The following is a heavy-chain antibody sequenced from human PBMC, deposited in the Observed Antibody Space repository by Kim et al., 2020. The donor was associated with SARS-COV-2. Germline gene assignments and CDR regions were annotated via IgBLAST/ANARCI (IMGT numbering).Heavy chain of an antibody. D-gene: IGHD2-8*01. CDR3: ARASDCINGVCYRGWFDP. CDR2: IYHSGSI. CDR1: GGSISTTNW. Sequence: SETLSLTCAVSGGSISTTNWWSWVRQPPGKGLEWIGEIYHSGSINYNPSLKSRVTISVDKSKNQFSLRLSSVTAADTAVYYCARASDCINGVCYRGWFDPWGQGTLVTVSS. V-gene: IGHV4-4*02. J-gene: IGHJ5*02.